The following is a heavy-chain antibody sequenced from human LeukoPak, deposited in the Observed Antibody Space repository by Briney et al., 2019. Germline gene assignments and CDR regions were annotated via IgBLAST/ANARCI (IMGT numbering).Heavy chain of an antibody. CDR2: IYPGDSDT. D-gene: IGHD2-15*01. V-gene: IGHV5-51*01. J-gene: IGHJ3*02. CDR3: ARRLYCSGGSCYSGDDAFDI. Sequence: GEPLKISCKGSGYSFTSYWIGWVRQMPGKGLEWMGIIYPGDSDTRNSPSFQGQVTISADKSISTAYLQWSSLKASDTAMYYCARRLYCSGGSCYSGDDAFDIWGQGTMVTVSS. CDR1: GYSFTSYW.